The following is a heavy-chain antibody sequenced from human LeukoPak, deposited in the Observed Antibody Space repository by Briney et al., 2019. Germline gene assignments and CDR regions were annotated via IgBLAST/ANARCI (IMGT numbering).Heavy chain of an antibody. J-gene: IGHJ3*02. CDR3: AADPQWGGTYHI. Sequence: ASVKVSCKVSGYTLTELAMHWVRQVPGKGLEWMGGYDPEEGETVYAQKFQVRITMTDDTSTDTTYMELSSLRSEDTAVYYCAADPQWGGTYHIWGQGTVVIVSS. CDR2: YDPEEGET. D-gene: IGHD6-19*01. V-gene: IGHV1-24*01. CDR1: GYTLTELA.